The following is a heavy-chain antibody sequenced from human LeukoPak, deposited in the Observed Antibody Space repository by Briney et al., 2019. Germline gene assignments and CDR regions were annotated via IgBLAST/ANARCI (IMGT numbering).Heavy chain of an antibody. Sequence: ASVKVSCKASGYTFTGYGISWVRQAPGQGLEWMGWISAYNGNTNYAQKLQGRVTMTTDTSTSTAYMELRSLRSDDTAVYYCARLVGYGSGSYYSSRIRNYFDYWGQGTLVTVSS. V-gene: IGHV1-18*01. D-gene: IGHD3-10*01. J-gene: IGHJ4*02. CDR2: ISAYNGNT. CDR3: ARLVGYGSGSYYSSRIRNYFDY. CDR1: GYTFTGYG.